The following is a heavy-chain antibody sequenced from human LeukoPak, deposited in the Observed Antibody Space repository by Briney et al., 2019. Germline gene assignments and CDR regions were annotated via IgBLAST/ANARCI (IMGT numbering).Heavy chain of an antibody. J-gene: IGHJ5*02. Sequence: SETLSLTCTVSGGSISSCYWSWIRQPPGKRLEWIGYIYYSVSTNYNPSLKSRVTISVDTSKNQFSLKLSSVTAADTAVYYCARGYCSSTSCYGGPRDNWFDPWGQGTLVTVSS. CDR2: IYYSVST. CDR1: GGSISSCY. V-gene: IGHV4-59*08. CDR3: ARGYCSSTSCYGGPRDNWFDP. D-gene: IGHD2-2*01.